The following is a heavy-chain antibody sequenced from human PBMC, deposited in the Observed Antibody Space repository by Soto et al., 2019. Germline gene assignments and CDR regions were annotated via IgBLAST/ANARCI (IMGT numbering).Heavy chain of an antibody. CDR1: GFTFSNAW. J-gene: IGHJ5*02. Sequence: PGGSLRLSCAASGFTFSNAWMSWVRQAPGKGLEWVAVISYDGSNKYYADSVKGRFTISRDNSKNTLYLQMNNLRAEDTAVYYCAKGACSGGSCYDHWGQGTLVTVSS. CDR3: AKGACSGGSCYDH. V-gene: IGHV3-30*18. CDR2: ISYDGSNK. D-gene: IGHD2-15*01.